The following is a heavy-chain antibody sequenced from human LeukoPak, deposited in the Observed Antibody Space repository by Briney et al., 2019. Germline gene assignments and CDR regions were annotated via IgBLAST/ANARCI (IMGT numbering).Heavy chain of an antibody. J-gene: IGHJ4*02. CDR2: IYTSGST. CDR3: ARENQAGPFDY. Sequence: SETLSLTCTVSGCSISSGSYYWSWIRQPAGKGLEWIGRIYTSGSTNYNPSLKSRVTISVDTSKNQFSLKLSSVTAADTAVYYCARENQAGPFDYWGQGTLVTVSS. V-gene: IGHV4-61*02. CDR1: GCSISSGSYY.